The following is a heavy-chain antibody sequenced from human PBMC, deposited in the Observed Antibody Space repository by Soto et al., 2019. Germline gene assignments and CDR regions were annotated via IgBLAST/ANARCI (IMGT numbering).Heavy chain of an antibody. CDR2: VSFDGSKK. Sequence: QEQLVESGGGVVQPGRSLRLSCVVSGFTFSTYGMHWVRQAPGKGLEWVAVVSFDGSKKYTTDSVKGRFTISRDNSKNTLLLLMNNPRPDYAAVYYCAEDMVHMRMVFDLCGQGTLVTVSS. J-gene: IGHJ4*02. CDR3: AEDMVHMRMVFDL. CDR1: GFTFSTYG. D-gene: IGHD3-10*01. V-gene: IGHV3-30*18.